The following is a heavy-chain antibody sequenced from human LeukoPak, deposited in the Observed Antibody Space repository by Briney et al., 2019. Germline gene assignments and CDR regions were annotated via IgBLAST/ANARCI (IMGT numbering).Heavy chain of an antibody. V-gene: IGHV4-39*01. CDR2: IYYSGST. CDR1: GGSISSSSYY. D-gene: IGHD6-13*01. Sequence: SETLSLTCTVSGGSISSSSYYWGWIRQPPGKGLEWIGSIYYSGSTYYNPSLKSRVTISVDTSKNQFSLKLSSVTAADTAVYYCARHPHPGVVSSSWYQPSWFDPWGQGTLVTVSS. CDR3: ARHPHPGVVSSSWYQPSWFDP. J-gene: IGHJ5*02.